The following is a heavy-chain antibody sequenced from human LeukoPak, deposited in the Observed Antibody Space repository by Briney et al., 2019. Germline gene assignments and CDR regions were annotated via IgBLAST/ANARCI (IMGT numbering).Heavy chain of an antibody. J-gene: IGHJ6*03. CDR1: GFTFSSYA. CDR2: ISYDGSNK. D-gene: IGHD2-21*02. CDR3: ARDGGDSAYFYYYMDV. Sequence: GGSLRLSCAASGFTFSSYAMHWVRQAPGKGLEWVAVISYDGSNKYYADSVKGRFTISRDNSKNTLYLQMNSLRPEDTAVYYCARDGGDSAYFYYYMDVWGKGTTVTVSS. V-gene: IGHV3-30*04.